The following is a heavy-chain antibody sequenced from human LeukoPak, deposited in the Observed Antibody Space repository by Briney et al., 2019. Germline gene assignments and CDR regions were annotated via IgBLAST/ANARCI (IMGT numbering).Heavy chain of an antibody. CDR1: GVTFSSYA. V-gene: IGHV3-7*05. Sequence: GGSLRLSCAASGVTFSSYAMSWVRQAPGKGLGWVDNIKEDGSRNFYVDSVKGRFTISRDNAKNSLYLQMNSLRAEDTAVYYCSRAEDYWGQGTLVTVSS. CDR2: IKEDGSRN. J-gene: IGHJ4*02. CDR3: SRAEDY.